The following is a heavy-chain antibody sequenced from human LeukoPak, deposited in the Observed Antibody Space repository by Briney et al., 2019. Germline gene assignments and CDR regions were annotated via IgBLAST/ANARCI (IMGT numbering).Heavy chain of an antibody. CDR2: IKQDGSEK. D-gene: IGHD6-19*01. V-gene: IGHV3-7*01. Sequence: GGSLRLSCAASGFTFSSYWMSWGRQAPGKGLEWVANIKQDGSEKYYVDSVKGRFTISRDNAKNSLYLQMNSLRAEDTAVYYCALGSQWLTYSYSDYWGQGTLVTVSS. CDR1: GFTFSSYW. J-gene: IGHJ4*02. CDR3: ALGSQWLTYSYSDY.